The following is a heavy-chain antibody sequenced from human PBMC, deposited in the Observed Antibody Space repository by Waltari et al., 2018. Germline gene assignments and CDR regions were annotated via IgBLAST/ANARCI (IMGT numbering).Heavy chain of an antibody. CDR1: GFTFSTYA. Sequence: VQLLESGGGLVQPGGSLRLSCAASGFTFSTYAMNWVRQAPGKGLEWVSHISGGGGSTHYADSVKGRFTISRDNSKNTLYLQMNSLRGEDTAVYYCAKDLGYCSGGSCYWDYWGQGTLVTVSS. CDR2: ISGGGGST. D-gene: IGHD2-15*01. CDR3: AKDLGYCSGGSCYWDY. V-gene: IGHV3-23*01. J-gene: IGHJ4*02.